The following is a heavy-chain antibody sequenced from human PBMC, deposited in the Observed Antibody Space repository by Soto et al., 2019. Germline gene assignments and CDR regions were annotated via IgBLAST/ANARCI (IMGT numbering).Heavy chain of an antibody. Sequence: PGGSLRLSCAASGFTFSSYAMHWVRQAPGKGLEWVAVISYDGSNKYYADSVKGRFTISRDNSKNTLYLQMNSLRAEDTAVYYCARPSYYVWGSYPLDYWGQGTLVTVSS. J-gene: IGHJ4*02. CDR1: GFTFSSYA. CDR2: ISYDGSNK. CDR3: ARPSYYVWGSYPLDY. V-gene: IGHV3-30-3*01. D-gene: IGHD3-16*02.